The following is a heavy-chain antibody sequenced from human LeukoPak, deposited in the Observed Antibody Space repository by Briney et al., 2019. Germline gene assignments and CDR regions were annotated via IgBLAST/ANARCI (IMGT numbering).Heavy chain of an antibody. CDR3: ARAVHYYDSLGAAFDL. V-gene: IGHV3-30*03. CDR2: ISYDGSIE. CDR1: GFIFRSYG. J-gene: IGHJ3*01. Sequence: GGSLRLSCAASGFIFRSYGMHWVRQAPGQGLEWVAVISYDGSIEYYADSVKGRFTISRDNSKNTLYLQMNSLRAEDTAVYYCARAVHYYDSLGAAFDLWGQGTMVTVSS. D-gene: IGHD3-22*01.